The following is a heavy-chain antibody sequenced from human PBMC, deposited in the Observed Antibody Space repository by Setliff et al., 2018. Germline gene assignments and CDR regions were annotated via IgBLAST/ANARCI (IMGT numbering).Heavy chain of an antibody. D-gene: IGHD5-18*01. CDR3: VRLDRRENSFGYPNGDYVDV. V-gene: IGHV4-39*01. Sequence: PSETLSLTCTVSGGFISSREYYWAWIRQAPGKGLEWIGSIFYSGSTIYRSSLKSRLTIDIDTSKNQFSVKLNSVTAADTAVYYCVRLDRRENSFGYPNGDYVDVWGKGTTVTVSS. CDR2: IFYSGST. CDR1: GGFISSREYY. J-gene: IGHJ6*03.